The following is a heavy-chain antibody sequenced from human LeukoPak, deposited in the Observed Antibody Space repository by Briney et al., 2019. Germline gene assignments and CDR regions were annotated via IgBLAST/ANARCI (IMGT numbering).Heavy chain of an antibody. D-gene: IGHD4-17*01. CDR3: SSQPKLYGDNKDDS. J-gene: IGHJ4*02. CDR1: GFNFSSYW. Sequence: PGGSLRLSCAASGFNFSSYWMRWVRQAPGKGLQWVANIKSDGSEKYYVDSVKGRYTISRDNADNSLYLQMHRLTAEDTAVYYCSSQPKLYGDNKDDSWGQGTLVTVSS. V-gene: IGHV3-7*01. CDR2: IKSDGSEK.